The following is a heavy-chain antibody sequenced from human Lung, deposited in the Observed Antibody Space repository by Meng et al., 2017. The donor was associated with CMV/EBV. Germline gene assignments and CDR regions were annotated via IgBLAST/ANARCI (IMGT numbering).Heavy chain of an antibody. CDR2: IIPILGIA. V-gene: IGHV1-69*02. J-gene: IGHJ6*02. Sequence: XVXVSCKASGGTFSSYTISWVRQAPGQGLEWMGRIIPILGIANYAQKFQGRVTITADKSTSTAYMELSSLRSEDTAVYYCARRDRSYAVDVWGQGTTVTVSS. CDR3: ARRDRSYAVDV. D-gene: IGHD2-15*01. CDR1: GGTFSSYT.